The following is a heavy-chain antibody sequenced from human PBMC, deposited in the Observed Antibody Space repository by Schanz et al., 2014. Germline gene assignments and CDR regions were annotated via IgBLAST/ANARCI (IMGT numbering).Heavy chain of an antibody. Sequence: EAHLVESGGGLVQPGGSLRLSCAASGITFSSHSFNWVRQAPGKGLEWISYITYNGGTTYYADSVKGRFTISRDNSKNLLYLQMNSLRAEDTAVYYCTRDVRLDRRGNWFDPWGQGTLVAVSS. CDR1: GITFSSHS. CDR3: TRDVRLDRRGNWFDP. CDR2: ITYNGGTT. J-gene: IGHJ5*02. D-gene: IGHD1-1*01. V-gene: IGHV3-48*01.